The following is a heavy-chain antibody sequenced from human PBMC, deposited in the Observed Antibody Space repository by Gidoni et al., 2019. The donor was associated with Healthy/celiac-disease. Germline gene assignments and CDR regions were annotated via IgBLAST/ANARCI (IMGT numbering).Heavy chain of an antibody. CDR3: ARALNYYVSSGYYYPGRNYYYYVDV. V-gene: IGHV4-59*11. CDR1: GGSISSHY. Sequence: QVQLQESGPGLVKPSETLSLTCNVSGGSISSHYWSWIRQPPGKGLEWIGYIYYSGSTNYNPSLKGRVTISVDTSKTQFSLKLSSVTAADTAVYYCARALNYYVSSGYYYPGRNYYYYVDVWGKGTTVTVSS. J-gene: IGHJ6*03. CDR2: IYYSGST. D-gene: IGHD3-22*01.